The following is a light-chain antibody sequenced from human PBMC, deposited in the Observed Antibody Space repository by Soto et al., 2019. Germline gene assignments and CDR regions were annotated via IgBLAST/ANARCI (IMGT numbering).Light chain of an antibody. J-gene: IGLJ1*01. CDR2: EVS. CDR3: SSYSGTNYHYV. V-gene: IGLV2-8*01. CDR1: SSDVGGYNY. Sequence: QSLLAQPPPPAGAFWQSATHSPPGTSSDVGGYNYVAWYQQHPGKAPKLMIYEVSERPSGVPDRFSGSKSGNTASLTVSGLQADDEADYYCSSYSGTNYHYVFGTGTKVTVL.